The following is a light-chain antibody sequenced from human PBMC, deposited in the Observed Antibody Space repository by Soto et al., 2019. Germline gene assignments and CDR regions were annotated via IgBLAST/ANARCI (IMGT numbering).Light chain of an antibody. CDR1: QSVSSSY. J-gene: IGKJ3*01. CDR2: GAS. CDR3: QQYGSSPIFT. V-gene: IGKV3-20*01. Sequence: EIVLTQSPGTLSLSPGERATLSCRASQSVSSSYLAWYQQKPGQAPRLLIYGASSRATGIPDRFSGSGFGTDFTLTISRLETEDFAVYYWQQYGSSPIFTFGPGTKVDIK.